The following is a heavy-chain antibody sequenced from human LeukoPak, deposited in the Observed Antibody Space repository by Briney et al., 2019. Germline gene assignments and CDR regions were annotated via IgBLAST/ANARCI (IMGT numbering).Heavy chain of an antibody. CDR2: INPSGGST. J-gene: IGHJ4*02. D-gene: IGHD3-16*02. Sequence: ASVKVSCKASGYTFTSYYMHWVRQAPGQGLEWMGIINPSGGSTSYAQKFQGRVTMTRNTSISTAYMELSSLRSEDTAVYYCARVGGDYDYVWGSYRDPYYFDYWGQGTLVTVSS. V-gene: IGHV1-46*01. CDR1: GYTFTSYY. CDR3: ARVGGDYDYVWGSYRDPYYFDY.